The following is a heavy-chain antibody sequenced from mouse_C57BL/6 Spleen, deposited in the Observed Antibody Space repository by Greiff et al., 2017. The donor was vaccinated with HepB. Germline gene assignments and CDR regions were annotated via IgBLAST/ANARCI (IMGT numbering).Heavy chain of an antibody. CDR1: GYTFTSYW. D-gene: IGHD1-1*01. V-gene: IGHV1-53*01. CDR2: INPSNGGT. Sequence: QVHVKQPGTELVKPGASVKLSCKASGYTFTSYWMHWVKQRPGQGLEWIGNINPSNGGTNYNEKFKSKATLTVDKSSSTAYMQLSSLTSDDSAVYYCARSAPVYYYGSSYLYAMDYWGQGTSVTVSS. J-gene: IGHJ4*01. CDR3: ARSAPVYYYGSSYLYAMDY.